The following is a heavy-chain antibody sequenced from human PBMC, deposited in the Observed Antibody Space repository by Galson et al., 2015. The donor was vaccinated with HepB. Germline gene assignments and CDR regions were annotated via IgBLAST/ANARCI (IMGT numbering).Heavy chain of an antibody. CDR1: GGPFSRYA. CDR3: SRPNGPVCSGTSCRTLYNYYFYMDV. D-gene: IGHD2-2*01. J-gene: IGHJ6*03. V-gene: IGHV1-69*13. Sequence: SVKVSCKASGGPFSRYAISWARQAPGQGLEWMGGVIPIFGTPKYAQKFQGRVTITADESTSTAYMELSSLRAEDTAVYYCSRPNGPVCSGTSCRTLYNYYFYMDVWGKGTTVTVSS. CDR2: VIPIFGTP.